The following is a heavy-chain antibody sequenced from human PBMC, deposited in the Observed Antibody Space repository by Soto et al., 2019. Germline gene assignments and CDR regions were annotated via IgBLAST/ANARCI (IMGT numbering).Heavy chain of an antibody. J-gene: IGHJ6*02. D-gene: IGHD4-17*01. V-gene: IGHV4-30-2*06. Sequence: PSETLSLTCAVSGGSVSSGGYSWTWIRQSPGKGLEWIGYIYHGGSTNYNPSLKSRVTISVDRSKNQFSLKLSSVTAADTAVYYCARAHYGDYGYGMDVWGQGTTVTVSS. CDR1: GGSVSSGGYS. CDR3: ARAHYGDYGYGMDV. CDR2: IYHGGST.